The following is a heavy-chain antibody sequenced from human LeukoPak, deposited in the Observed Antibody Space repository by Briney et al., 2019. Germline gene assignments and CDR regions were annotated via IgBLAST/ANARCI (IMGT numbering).Heavy chain of an antibody. D-gene: IGHD6-19*01. CDR3: ARVSNPYSSGWYYFDY. J-gene: IGHJ4*02. V-gene: IGHV3-30-3*01. Sequence: PGRSLRLSCAASGFTFSSYAMHWVRQAPGKGLEWVAVISYDGSNKYYADSVKGRFTISRDNAKNTLYLQMNSLRAEDTAVYYCARVSNPYSSGWYYFDYWGRGTLVTVSS. CDR2: ISYDGSNK. CDR1: GFTFSSYA.